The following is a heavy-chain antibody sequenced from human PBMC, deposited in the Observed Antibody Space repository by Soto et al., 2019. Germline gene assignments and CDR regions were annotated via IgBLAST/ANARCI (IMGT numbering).Heavy chain of an antibody. J-gene: IGHJ4*02. V-gene: IGHV4-31*03. CDR3: ARYCSGGSCLMSYFDY. Sequence: TSETLSLTCTVSGGSISTDTFYWSWIRQHPGKGLEWIGYMYHRGSTYYSPSLKSRVSISKDTSKNQFSLMLSSVTAADTAVYYCARYCSGGSCLMSYFDYWGQGALVTVSS. CDR1: GGSISTDTFY. CDR2: MYHRGST. D-gene: IGHD2-15*01.